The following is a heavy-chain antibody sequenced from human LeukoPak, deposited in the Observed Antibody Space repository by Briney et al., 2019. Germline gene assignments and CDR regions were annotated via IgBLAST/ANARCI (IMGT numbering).Heavy chain of an antibody. CDR3: STPNVRRDSGVLIVGSAFDI. D-gene: IGHD3-3*01. Sequence: GGSLRLSCAASGFTFSDAWMKSRTDAATTDFAAPVKGRFTISRDESKNTVYLQMNSLKTEDTALYYCSTPNVRRDSGVLIVGSAFDIWGRGTMVTVSS. CDR2: SRTDAATT. CDR1: GFTFSDAW. J-gene: IGHJ3*02. V-gene: IGHV3-15*01.